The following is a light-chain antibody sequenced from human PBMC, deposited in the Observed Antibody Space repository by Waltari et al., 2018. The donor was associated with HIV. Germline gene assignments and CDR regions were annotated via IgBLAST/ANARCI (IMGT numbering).Light chain of an antibody. CDR2: DAS. Sequence: EIVLTQSPAILSSTPGERVTLSCRASQSVSSYLAWYQQKPGQAPRLLMYDASNRATGIPARFSGSGSGKDFTLTISSLEPEDFAVYYCQQRNSWPPDVTFCPGTKVDIK. CDR3: QQRNSWPPDVT. V-gene: IGKV3-11*01. J-gene: IGKJ3*01. CDR1: QSVSSY.